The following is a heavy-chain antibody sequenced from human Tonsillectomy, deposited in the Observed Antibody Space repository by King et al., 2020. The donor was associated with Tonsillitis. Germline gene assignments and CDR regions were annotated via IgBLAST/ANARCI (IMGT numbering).Heavy chain of an antibody. CDR3: ARDSHYYYGMDV. CDR1: GDSITSYY. V-gene: IGHV4-59*01. J-gene: IGHJ6*02. CDR2: IYYSGST. Sequence: QLQESGPGLVKPSETLSLTCTVSGDSITSYYWSWIRQPPGKGLEWIGYIYYSGSTNYNPFLKSRVTISVDTSKNQLSLKLSSVTAADTAIYYCARDSHYYYGMDVWGQGTTVTVSS.